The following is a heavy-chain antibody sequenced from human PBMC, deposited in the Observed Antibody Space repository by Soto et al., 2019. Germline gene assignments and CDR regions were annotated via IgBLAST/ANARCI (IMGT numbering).Heavy chain of an antibody. V-gene: IGHV4-31*03. CDR1: GGSISSGGYY. CDR2: IYYSGST. J-gene: IGHJ1*01. CDR3: AIYDSSGSRGFQH. D-gene: IGHD3-22*01. Sequence: SETLSLTCTVSGGSISSGGYYWSWIRQHPGKGLEWIGYIYYSGSTYYNPSLKSRVTISVDTSKNQFSLKLSPVTAADTAVYYCAIYDSSGSRGFQHWGQGTLVTVSS.